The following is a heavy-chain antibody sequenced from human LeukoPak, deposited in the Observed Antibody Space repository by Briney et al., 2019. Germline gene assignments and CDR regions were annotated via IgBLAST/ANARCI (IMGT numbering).Heavy chain of an antibody. V-gene: IGHV1-18*01. CDR1: GYTFTSYG. Sequence: GASVKVSCKASGYTFTSYGISWVRRAPGQGLEWMGWISAYNGNTNYAQKLQGRVTMTTDTSTSTAYMELRSLRSDDTAVYYCARAESWAAAAVDWFDPWGQGTLVTVSS. D-gene: IGHD6-13*01. J-gene: IGHJ5*02. CDR2: ISAYNGNT. CDR3: ARAESWAAAAVDWFDP.